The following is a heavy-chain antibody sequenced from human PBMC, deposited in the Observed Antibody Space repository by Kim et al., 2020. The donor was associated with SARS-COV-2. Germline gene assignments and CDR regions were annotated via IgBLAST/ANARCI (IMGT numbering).Heavy chain of an antibody. Sequence: ASVKVSCKVSGYTLTELSMHWVRQAPGKGLEWMGGFDPEDGETIYAQKFQGRVTMTEDTSTDTAYMELSSLRSEDTAVYYCATGIAASGYYYYYGMDVWGQGTTVNVSS. J-gene: IGHJ6*02. CDR1: GYTLTELS. CDR3: ATGIAASGYYYYYGMDV. CDR2: FDPEDGET. D-gene: IGHD6-13*01. V-gene: IGHV1-24*01.